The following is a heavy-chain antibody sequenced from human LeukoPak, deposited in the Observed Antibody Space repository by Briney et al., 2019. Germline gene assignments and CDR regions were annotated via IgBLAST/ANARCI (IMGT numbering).Heavy chain of an antibody. V-gene: IGHV3-30*18. CDR2: ISYDGSNK. Sequence: GRSLRLSCAASGFTFSSYGMHWVRQAPAKGLEWVAVISYDGSNKYYADSVKGRFTISRDNFKNTLYLQMNSLRAEDTAVYYCAKLPNPVDAFDIWGQGTMVTVSS. CDR3: AKLPNPVDAFDI. J-gene: IGHJ3*02. CDR1: GFTFSSYG.